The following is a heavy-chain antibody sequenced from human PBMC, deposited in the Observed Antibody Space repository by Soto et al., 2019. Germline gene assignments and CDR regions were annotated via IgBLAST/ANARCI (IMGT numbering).Heavy chain of an antibody. J-gene: IGHJ4*02. Sequence: SETLSLTCSVSGSSISTVGHYWTWIRQPPGKGLEWIGSIYHTGSTYYSKSLRSRLTMSVDTSKSQFSLRLSSVTAADTAVYYCARATGTLRSRNCDYWGQGSLVTVSS. D-gene: IGHD1-1*01. CDR2: IYHTGST. CDR1: GSSISTVGHY. V-gene: IGHV4-31*03. CDR3: ARATGTLRSRNCDY.